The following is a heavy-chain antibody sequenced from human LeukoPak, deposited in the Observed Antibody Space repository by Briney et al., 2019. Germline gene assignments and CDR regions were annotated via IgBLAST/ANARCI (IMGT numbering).Heavy chain of an antibody. J-gene: IGHJ4*02. CDR2: LSGNGGTT. D-gene: IGHD2-15*01. CDR3: AKNVVVKRYIDY. CDR1: GFNFYSYA. Sequence: PGGSLRLSCAGSGFNFYSYALSWVRQAPGKGLEWVSALSGNGGTTHFADSVKGRFTISRDNSKNTLSLQMNSLRVEDTAIYYCAKNVVVKRYIDYWGQGTLVTVSS. V-gene: IGHV3-23*01.